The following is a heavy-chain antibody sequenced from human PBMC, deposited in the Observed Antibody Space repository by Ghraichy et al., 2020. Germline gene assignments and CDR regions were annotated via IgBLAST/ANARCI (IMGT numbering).Heavy chain of an antibody. J-gene: IGHJ5*02. CDR3: ARTPHTAARPWWFDP. D-gene: IGHD6-6*01. CDR2: IYYGGST. Sequence: SETLSLTCTVSGGSISGYYWTWIRQPPGKRLEWIGYIYYGGSTDHNPSLKSRVTISLDSSKNQFSLKLRSVTATDTAVYFCARTPHTAARPWWFDPWGQGKLVTVSS. CDR1: GGSISGYY. V-gene: IGHV4-59*01.